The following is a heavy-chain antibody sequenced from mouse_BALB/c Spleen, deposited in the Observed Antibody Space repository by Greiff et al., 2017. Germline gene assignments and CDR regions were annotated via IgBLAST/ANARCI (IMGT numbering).Heavy chain of an antibody. CDR1: GYTFTSYY. Sequence: QVQLQQSGAELVKPGASVKLSCKASGYTFTSYYMYWVKQRPGQGLEWIGEINPSNGGTNFNEKFKSKATLTVDKSSSTAYMRLSSLTSEDSAVYYCTRFEYYFDYWGQGTTLTVSS. CDR2: INPSNGGT. J-gene: IGHJ2*01. CDR3: TRFEYYFDY. V-gene: IGHV1S81*02.